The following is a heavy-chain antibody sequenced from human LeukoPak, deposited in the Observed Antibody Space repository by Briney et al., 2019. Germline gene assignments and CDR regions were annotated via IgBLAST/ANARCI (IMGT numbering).Heavy chain of an antibody. V-gene: IGHV4-30-4*01. CDR3: ARVGGDYGMDV. J-gene: IGHJ6*04. CDR2: IYYSGST. D-gene: IGHD3-16*01. Sequence: EWIGYIYYSGSTYYTPSLKSRVTISVDTSKNQFSLKLSSVTAADTAVYYCARVGGDYGMDVWGKGTTVTVSS.